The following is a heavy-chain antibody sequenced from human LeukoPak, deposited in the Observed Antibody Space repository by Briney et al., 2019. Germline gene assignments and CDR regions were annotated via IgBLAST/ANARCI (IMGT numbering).Heavy chain of an antibody. D-gene: IGHD5-24*01. V-gene: IGHV1-2*02. J-gene: IGHJ2*01. CDR1: GYTFTGYY. Sequence: ASVKVSCKASGYTFTGYYMHWVRQAPGQGLEWMGWINPNSGGTNYAQKFQGRVTMTRDTSISTAYMELSRLRSDDTAVYYCARDLRDGFYWYFDLWGRGTLVTVSS. CDR2: INPNSGGT. CDR3: ARDLRDGFYWYFDL.